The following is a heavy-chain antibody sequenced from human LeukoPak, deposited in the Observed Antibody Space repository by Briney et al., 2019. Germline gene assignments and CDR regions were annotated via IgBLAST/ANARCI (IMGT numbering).Heavy chain of an antibody. Sequence: GRSLRLSCAAPGFTFDDYAMHWVRQAPGKGLEWVSGISWNSGSIGYADSVKGRFTISRDNAKNSLYLQMNSLRAEDTALYYCAKAAAENIVVVVAAIHLPLHFDYWGQGTLVTVSS. V-gene: IGHV3-9*01. CDR1: GFTFDDYA. CDR3: AKAAAENIVVVVAAIHLPLHFDY. D-gene: IGHD2-15*01. J-gene: IGHJ4*02. CDR2: ISWNSGSI.